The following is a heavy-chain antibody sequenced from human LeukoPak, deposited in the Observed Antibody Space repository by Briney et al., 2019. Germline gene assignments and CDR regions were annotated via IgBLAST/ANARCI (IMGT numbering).Heavy chain of an antibody. D-gene: IGHD3-10*01. CDR1: GFTVSSNY. CDR2: IYSGGST. Sequence: GGSLRLSCAASGFTVSSNYMSWVRQAPGKGLEWVSVIYSGGSTYYADSVKGRFTISRDNPKNTLYLQMNSLRAEDTAVYYCAKDIGAHYYGYTYYYYGMDVWGQGTTVTVSS. V-gene: IGHV3-53*01. J-gene: IGHJ6*02. CDR3: AKDIGAHYYGYTYYYYGMDV.